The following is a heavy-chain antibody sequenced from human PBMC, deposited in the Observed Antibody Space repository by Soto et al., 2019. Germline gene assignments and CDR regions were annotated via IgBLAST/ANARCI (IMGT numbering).Heavy chain of an antibody. Sequence: ASVKGSCKGSGYTFTSDYVHWVRQAPGQGLEWMGIINPSGGSTSYAQKFQGRVTMTRDTSTSTVYMELSSLRSEDTAVYYCARAYIAVAGHYYYYGMDVWGQGTTVTVSS. CDR1: GYTFTSDY. D-gene: IGHD6-19*01. CDR2: INPSGGST. J-gene: IGHJ6*02. CDR3: ARAYIAVAGHYYYYGMDV. V-gene: IGHV1-46*01.